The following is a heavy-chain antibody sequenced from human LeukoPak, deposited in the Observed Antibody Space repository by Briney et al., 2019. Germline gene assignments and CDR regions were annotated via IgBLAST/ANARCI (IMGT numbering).Heavy chain of an antibody. J-gene: IGHJ4*02. D-gene: IGHD2-2*01. CDR1: GFTFSNAW. CDR3: TAVPIVVVPAAMIYYFDY. Sequence: GGSLILSCAASGFTFSNAWMSWVRQAPGKGLEWVGRIKSKTDGGTTDYAAPVKGRFTISRDDSKNTLYLQMNSLKTEDTAVYYCTAVPIVVVPAAMIYYFDYWGQGTLVTVSS. CDR2: IKSKTDGGTT. V-gene: IGHV3-15*01.